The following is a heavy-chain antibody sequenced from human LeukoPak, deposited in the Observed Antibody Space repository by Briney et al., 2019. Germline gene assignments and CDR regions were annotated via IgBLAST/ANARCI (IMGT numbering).Heavy chain of an antibody. J-gene: IGHJ4*02. CDR3: ARGGGYSYGSDY. V-gene: IGHV1-69*13. Sequence: SVKVSCKASGGTFSSYAISWVRQAPGQGLEWMGGIIPIFGTANYAQKFQGRVTITSDESTSTAYMELSSLRSEDTAVYYCARGGGYSYGSDYWGQGTLVTVSS. CDR1: GGTFSSYA. D-gene: IGHD5-18*01. CDR2: IIPIFGTA.